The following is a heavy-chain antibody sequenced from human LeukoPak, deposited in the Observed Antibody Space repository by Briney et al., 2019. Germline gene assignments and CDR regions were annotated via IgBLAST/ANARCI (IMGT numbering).Heavy chain of an antibody. CDR3: AGDIVVVPAASGMDV. D-gene: IGHD2-2*01. J-gene: IGHJ6*04. V-gene: IGHV1-69*01. CDR1: VGTFSSYA. Sequence: GASVNVSCKASVGTFSSYAISVVRQAPGQGLEWMGGIIPIFCTANYAQKFRSRVTITEDESTSTAYMELSSLRSEDTAVYYCAGDIVVVPAASGMDVWGKGTTVTVSS. CDR2: IIPIFCTA.